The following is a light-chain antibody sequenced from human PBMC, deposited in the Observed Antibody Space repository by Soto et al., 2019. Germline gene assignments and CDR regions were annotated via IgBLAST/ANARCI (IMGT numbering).Light chain of an antibody. CDR1: QSISSQ. CDR2: DAS. CDR3: QVRSNWPPSIT. J-gene: IGKJ5*01. V-gene: IGKV3-11*01. Sequence: EIVLTQSPATLSLSPGERATLSCRASQSISSQLAWYQQKPGQAPRLLIHDASNRATGIPARFSGSGSGTDFTLTISGLEPEDFAVYYCQVRSNWPPSITFGQGTRLEIK.